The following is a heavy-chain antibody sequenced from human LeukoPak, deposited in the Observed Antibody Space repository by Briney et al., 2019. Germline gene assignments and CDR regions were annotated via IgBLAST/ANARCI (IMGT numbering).Heavy chain of an antibody. V-gene: IGHV3-66*01. Sequence: GGSLRLSCAASGFTFSSHAMSWVRQAPGMGLEWVSLIYSGGSTYYADSVKGRFTISRDNSKNTLYLQMNRLRAEDTAVYYCARDQDSGYDLSFDYWGQGTLVTVSS. D-gene: IGHD5-12*01. J-gene: IGHJ4*02. CDR2: IYSGGST. CDR3: ARDQDSGYDLSFDY. CDR1: GFTFSSHA.